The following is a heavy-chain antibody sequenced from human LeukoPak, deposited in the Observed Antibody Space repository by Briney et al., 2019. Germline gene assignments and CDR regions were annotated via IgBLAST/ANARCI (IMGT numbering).Heavy chain of an antibody. CDR3: ARVLGLLRIFDY. V-gene: IGHV1-2*02. D-gene: IGHD1-26*01. CDR2: INPNSGGT. J-gene: IGHJ4*02. CDR1: GYTFTGYY. Sequence: ASVKVSCKASGYTFTGYYKHWVRQAPGQGLEWMGWINPNSGGTNYAQKFQGRVTMTRDTSISTAYMELSRLRSDDTAVYYCARVLGLLRIFDYWGQGTLVTVSS.